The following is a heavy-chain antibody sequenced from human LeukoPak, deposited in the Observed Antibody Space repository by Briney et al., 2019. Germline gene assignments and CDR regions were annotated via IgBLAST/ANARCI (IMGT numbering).Heavy chain of an antibody. CDR1: GFTVSSNY. Sequence: PGGSLRLSCAASGFTVSSNYMSWVRQAPGKGLEWVSYISSSSSTIYYADSVKGRFTISRDNAKNSLYLQMNSLRAEDTAVYYCARVAVTVTPIVVVIYLVDYWGQGTLVTVSS. V-gene: IGHV3-48*01. CDR3: ARVAVTVTPIVVVIYLVDY. CDR2: ISSSSSTI. D-gene: IGHD3-22*01. J-gene: IGHJ4*02.